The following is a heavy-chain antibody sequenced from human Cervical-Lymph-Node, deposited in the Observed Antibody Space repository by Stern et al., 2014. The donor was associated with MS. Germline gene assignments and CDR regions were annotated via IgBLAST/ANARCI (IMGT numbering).Heavy chain of an antibody. J-gene: IGHJ2*01. CDR1: GFTFTSSA. CDR3: AAAGYCSGGSCYELWYFDL. Sequence: QMQLVQSGPEVKKPGTSVKVSCKASGFTFTSSAVQWVRQARGQRLEWIGWIVVGSGNTNYAQKFQERVTITRDMSTSTAYMELSSLRSEDTAVYYCAAAGYCSGGSCYELWYFDLWGRGTLVTVSS. CDR2: IVVGSGNT. V-gene: IGHV1-58*01. D-gene: IGHD2-15*01.